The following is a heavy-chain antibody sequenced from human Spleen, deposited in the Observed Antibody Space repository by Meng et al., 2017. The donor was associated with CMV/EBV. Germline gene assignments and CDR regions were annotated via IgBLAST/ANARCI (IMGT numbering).Heavy chain of an antibody. V-gene: IGHV3-7*01. CDR2: IKHDGGEK. J-gene: IGHJ4*02. CDR3: ARGGWEVLRWGFDY. Sequence: GGSLRLSCAVSGFTLTSYWMSWVRQAPGKGLEWVASIKHDGGEKYYVDSVRGRFTISRDNAKTSVYLQMNSLRAEDTAVYFCARGGWEVLRWGFDYWGQGTLVTVSS. CDR1: GFTLTSYW. D-gene: IGHD1-26*01.